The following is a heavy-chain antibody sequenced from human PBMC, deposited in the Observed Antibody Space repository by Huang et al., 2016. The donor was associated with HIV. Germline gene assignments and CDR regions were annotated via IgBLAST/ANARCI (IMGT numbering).Heavy chain of an antibody. CDR3: AGTKGEFDF. J-gene: IGHJ4*02. V-gene: IGHV1-18*04. Sequence: QIHLVQSGPEVKQPGASVKVSCKASGYKFHIYEITWVRQTPGQGIEWMGWISGDNVSTRFAQKFQDRLTMTTDVSTSTAYLELRSLRLDDTAVYYCAGTKGEFDFWGQGALVTVSS. CDR2: ISGDNVST. D-gene: IGHD3-16*01. CDR1: GYKFHIYE.